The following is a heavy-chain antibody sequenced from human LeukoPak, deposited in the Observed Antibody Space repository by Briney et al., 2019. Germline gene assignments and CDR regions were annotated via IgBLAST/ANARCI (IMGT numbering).Heavy chain of an antibody. CDR3: ARVEAATTNPRFGY. J-gene: IGHJ4*02. Sequence: LRLSCAASGFTFSSYAMSWVRQAPGKGLEWIGYIYYSGSTYYNPSLKSRVTISVDTSKNQFSLTSVTAADTAMYYCARVEAATTNPRFGYWGQGALVTVSS. CDR2: IYYSGST. D-gene: IGHD5-24*01. CDR1: GFTFSSYA. V-gene: IGHV4-31*02.